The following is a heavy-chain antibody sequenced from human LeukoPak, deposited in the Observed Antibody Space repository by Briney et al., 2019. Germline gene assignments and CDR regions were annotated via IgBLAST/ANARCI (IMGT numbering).Heavy chain of an antibody. CDR2: ISWDGGST. CDR3: AKDLHYGDYGGALDY. CDR1: GFTFDDYA. J-gene: IGHJ4*02. V-gene: IGHV3-43D*03. D-gene: IGHD4-17*01. Sequence: GGSLRLSCAASGFTFDDYAMPWVRQAPGKGLEWVSLISWDGGSTYYADSVKGRFTISRDNSKNSLYLQMNSLRAEDTALYYCAKDLHYGDYGGALDYWGQGTLVTVSS.